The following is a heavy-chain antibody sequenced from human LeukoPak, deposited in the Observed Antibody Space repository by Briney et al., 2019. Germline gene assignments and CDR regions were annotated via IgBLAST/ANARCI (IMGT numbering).Heavy chain of an antibody. V-gene: IGHV3-48*03. CDR2: IGSRGNTL. D-gene: IGHD2-8*01. CDR1: VFTFSNYE. CDR3: ARGPERRGVGHGYYYDMDF. J-gene: IGHJ6*02. Sequence: PGGSLRLPWAASVFTFSNYEIYWVRQAPGKGLEWVSYIGSRGNTLYYTDSVRGRFTISRDNARNSLYLQMNSLRVEDTAVYYCARGPERRGVGHGYYYDMDFWGQGTTVTVSS.